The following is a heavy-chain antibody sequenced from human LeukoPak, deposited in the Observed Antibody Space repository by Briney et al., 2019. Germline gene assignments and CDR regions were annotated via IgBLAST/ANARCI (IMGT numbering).Heavy chain of an antibody. Sequence: PSETLSLTCTVSGGSISSSSYYWGWIRQPPGKGLEWNGSIYYSGSTYYNPSLKSRVTISVDTSKNQFSLKLSSVTAADTAVYYCARRGGSGSGDYWGQGTLVTVSS. CDR1: GGSISSSSYY. CDR2: IYYSGST. V-gene: IGHV4-39*01. J-gene: IGHJ4*02. CDR3: ARRGGSGSGDY. D-gene: IGHD3-10*01.